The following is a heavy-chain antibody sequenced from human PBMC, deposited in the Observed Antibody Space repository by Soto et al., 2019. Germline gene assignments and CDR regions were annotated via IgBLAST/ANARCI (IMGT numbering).Heavy chain of an antibody. Sequence: QLQLQESGSGLVKPSQTLSLTCAVSGGSISSGGYSWSWIRQPPGKGLEWIGYIYHSGSTYYNPSLKSRVTISVDRSKNQFSLKLSSVTAADTAVYYCARAHVTTVTTAAFDIWGQGTMVTVSS. J-gene: IGHJ3*02. CDR3: ARAHVTTVTTAAFDI. D-gene: IGHD4-17*01. CDR1: GGSISSGGYS. V-gene: IGHV4-30-2*01. CDR2: IYHSGST.